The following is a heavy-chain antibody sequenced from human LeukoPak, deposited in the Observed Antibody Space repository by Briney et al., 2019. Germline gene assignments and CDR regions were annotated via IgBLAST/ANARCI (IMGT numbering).Heavy chain of an antibody. D-gene: IGHD2-21*01. CDR1: GGSISSYY. V-gene: IGHV4-4*07. CDR3: ARSIAFGGAFDI. Sequence: SETLSLTCTVSGGSISSYYWTWIRQPAGKGLEWIGRIYTSGSTNYNPSLKSRVTMSVDTSKNQFSLKLSSVTAADTAVYYCARSIAFGGAFDIWGQGTMVTVSS. J-gene: IGHJ3*02. CDR2: IYTSGST.